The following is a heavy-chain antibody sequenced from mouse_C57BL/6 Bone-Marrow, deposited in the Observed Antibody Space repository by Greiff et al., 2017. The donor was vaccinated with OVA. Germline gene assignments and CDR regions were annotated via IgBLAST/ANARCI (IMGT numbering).Heavy chain of an antibody. V-gene: IGHV1-63*01. CDR1: GYTFTNYW. J-gene: IGHJ4*01. D-gene: IGHD2-4*01. CDR3: ARDGYDYDGYYAMDY. Sequence: VKLQQSGAELVRPGTSVKMSCKASGYTFTNYWIGWAKPRPGHGLEWIGDIYPGGGYTNYNEKFKGKATLTADKSSSTAYMQFSSLTSEDSAIYYWARDGYDYDGYYAMDYWGQGTSVTVSS. CDR2: IYPGGGYT.